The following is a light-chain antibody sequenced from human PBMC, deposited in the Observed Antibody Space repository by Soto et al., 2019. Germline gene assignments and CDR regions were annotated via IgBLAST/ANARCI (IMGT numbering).Light chain of an antibody. CDR2: EVS. CDR3: ASYTTSHIRV. Sequence: QSVLTQPAYVSGSPGQTITISCTGSDSDIGAYNYVSWYQHHPGKAPKLLIYEVSDQPSGVPHRFSGSKSANTASLTISGLQADDEADYYCASYTTSHIRVFGGGTKLTVL. V-gene: IGLV2-14*01. J-gene: IGLJ3*02. CDR1: DSDIGAYNY.